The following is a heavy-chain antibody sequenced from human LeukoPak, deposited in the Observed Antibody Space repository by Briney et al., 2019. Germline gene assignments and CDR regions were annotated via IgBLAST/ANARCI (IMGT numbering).Heavy chain of an antibody. V-gene: IGHV4-39*07. CDR3: ARGDDYGDPQFDY. Sequence: SETLSLTCTVSGGSISSSSYYWGWIRQPPGKGLEWIGSIYYSGSTYYNPSLKSRVTISVDTSKNQFSLKLSSVTAADTAVYYCARGDDYGDPQFDYWGQGTLVTVSS. J-gene: IGHJ4*02. CDR2: IYYSGST. CDR1: GGSISSSSYY. D-gene: IGHD4-17*01.